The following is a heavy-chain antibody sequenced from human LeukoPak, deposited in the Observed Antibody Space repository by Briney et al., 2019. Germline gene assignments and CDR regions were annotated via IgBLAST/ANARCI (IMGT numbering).Heavy chain of an antibody. J-gene: IGHJ6*02. V-gene: IGHV3-30*18. Sequence: PGGSLRLSCAASGFTFSSYGMHWVRQAPGKGLEGVAVISYDGSNKYYADSVKGRFTISRDNSKNTLYLQMNSLRAEDTAVYYCAKEGRDGYKRYMDVWGQGTTVTVSS. D-gene: IGHD5-24*01. CDR2: ISYDGSNK. CDR1: GFTFSSYG. CDR3: AKEGRDGYKRYMDV.